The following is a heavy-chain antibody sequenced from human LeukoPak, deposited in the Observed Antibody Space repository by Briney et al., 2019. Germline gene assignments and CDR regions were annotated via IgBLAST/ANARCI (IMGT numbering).Heavy chain of an antibody. CDR1: GFTFSSYA. Sequence: GGSLRLSCAASGFTFSSYAMHWVRQAPGKGLEWVAVISYDGSNKYYADSVKGRFTISRDNSKNTLYLQMNSLRAEDTAVYYCARGGSNYDYVWGSYRRPSFFDYWGQGTLVTVSS. CDR3: ARGGSNYDYVWGSYRRPSFFDY. V-gene: IGHV3-30-3*01. J-gene: IGHJ4*02. D-gene: IGHD3-16*02. CDR2: ISYDGSNK.